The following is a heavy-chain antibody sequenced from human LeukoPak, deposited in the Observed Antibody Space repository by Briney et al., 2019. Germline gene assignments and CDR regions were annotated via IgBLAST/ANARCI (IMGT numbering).Heavy chain of an antibody. CDR1: GFTFSNSW. Sequence: GGSLRLSCAGSGFTFSNSWIGWVRQAPGKGLEWVANVQHIGGETYYVDSVKGRFTISRDNAKNSVYLQMNSLGADDTAVYYCATYSILNAREFRYWGQGTLVTVTS. V-gene: IGHV3-7*01. CDR2: VQHIGGET. D-gene: IGHD4-11*01. J-gene: IGHJ1*01. CDR3: ATYSILNAREFRY.